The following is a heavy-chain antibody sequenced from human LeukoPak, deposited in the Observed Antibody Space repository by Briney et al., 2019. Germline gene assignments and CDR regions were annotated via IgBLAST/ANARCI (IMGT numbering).Heavy chain of an antibody. CDR2: ISYDGSNK. CDR1: GFTFSSYA. J-gene: IGHJ5*02. CDR3: ASLEIVVMVAVPFESNWFDP. Sequence: GGSLRLSCAASGFTFSSYAMHWVRQAPGKGLEWVAVISYDGSNKYYADSVEGRFTISRDNSKNTLYLQMNSLRAEDTAVYYCASLEIVVMVAVPFESNWFDPWGQGALVTVSS. V-gene: IGHV3-30-3*01. D-gene: IGHD2-15*01.